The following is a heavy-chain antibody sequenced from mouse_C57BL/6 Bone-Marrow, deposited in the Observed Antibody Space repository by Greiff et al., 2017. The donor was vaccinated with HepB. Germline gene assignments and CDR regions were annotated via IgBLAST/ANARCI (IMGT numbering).Heavy chain of an antibody. J-gene: IGHJ4*01. Sequence: QVQLQQSGAELARPGASVKLSCKASGYTFTSYGISWVKQRTGQGLEWIGEIYPRSGNTYYNEKVKGKATLTSDKSSSTAYMELRSLTSEDSAVYFCARRLRYAMDYWGQGTSVTVSS. V-gene: IGHV1-81*01. CDR1: GYTFTSYG. CDR2: IYPRSGNT. D-gene: IGHD3-2*02. CDR3: ARRLRYAMDY.